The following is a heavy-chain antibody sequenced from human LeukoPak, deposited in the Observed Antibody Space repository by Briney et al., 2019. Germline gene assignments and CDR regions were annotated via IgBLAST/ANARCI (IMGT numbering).Heavy chain of an antibody. V-gene: IGHV3-7*01. J-gene: IGHJ4*02. Sequence: GSLRLSCVGSGFTFRSHAMSWVRQAPEKGLEWVANIRQDGGLKLYVDSVKGRFTISRDNAENSLYLQMNSLRAEDTAVYYCAREIVGAIKSYFDYWGQGTLVTASS. D-gene: IGHD1-26*01. CDR3: AREIVGAIKSYFDY. CDR2: IRQDGGLK. CDR1: GFTFRSHA.